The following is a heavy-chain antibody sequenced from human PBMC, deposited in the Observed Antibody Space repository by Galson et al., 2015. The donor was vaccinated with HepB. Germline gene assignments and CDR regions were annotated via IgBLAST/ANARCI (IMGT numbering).Heavy chain of an antibody. J-gene: IGHJ6*02. V-gene: IGHV3-30-3*01. CDR3: ARDDGTDYYYCGMDV. CDR1: GFPFSSYA. D-gene: IGHD1-1*01. Sequence: LRLSCAASGFPFSSYAMHWVRQAPGKGLEWVAVISYDGSNKYYADSVKGRFTISRDNSKNTLYLQMNSLRAEDTAVYYCARDDGTDYYYCGMDVWGQGTTVTVSS. CDR2: ISYDGSNK.